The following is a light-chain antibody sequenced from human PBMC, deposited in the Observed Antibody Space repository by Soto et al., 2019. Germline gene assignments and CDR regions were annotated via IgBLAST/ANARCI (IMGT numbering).Light chain of an antibody. Sequence: DIQMTQSPSTLSTSVGDRVTITCRASQSISSWLAWYQQKPGKAPKLLIYRASILESGVPSRFSGSGSGTEFTLTISSLQPDDFAAYYCQPYSIYWTFGQGTKVELK. CDR2: RAS. CDR1: QSISSW. J-gene: IGKJ1*01. CDR3: QPYSIYWT. V-gene: IGKV1-5*03.